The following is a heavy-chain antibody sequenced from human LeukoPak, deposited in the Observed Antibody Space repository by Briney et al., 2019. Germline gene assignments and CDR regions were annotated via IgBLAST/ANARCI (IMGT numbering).Heavy chain of an antibody. CDR2: ISWNSGSI. Sequence: PGRSLRLSCAASGFTFDDYAMHWVRQAPGKGLEWVSGISWNSGSIGYADSVKGRFTISRDNSKNTLYLQMNSLRAEDTAVYYCAKECEPREGRWLCDWGQGTLVTVSS. CDR3: AKECEPREGRWLCD. V-gene: IGHV3-9*01. CDR1: GFTFDDYA. J-gene: IGHJ4*02. D-gene: IGHD5-24*01.